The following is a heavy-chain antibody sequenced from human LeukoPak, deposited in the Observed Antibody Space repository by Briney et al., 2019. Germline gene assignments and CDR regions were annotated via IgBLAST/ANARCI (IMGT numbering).Heavy chain of an antibody. Sequence: SETLSLTCTVSGGSIRSYFWSWVRQPPGKGLEWIGHIHHSGTTTYNPSLKSRVAMSIDTSNSQFSLKVNSVTAADTAVYYCVRPHPLHGAGSFAFWGQGNLVIVSS. CDR3: VRPHPLHGAGSFAF. V-gene: IGHV4-59*08. CDR1: GGSIRSYF. CDR2: IHHSGTT. J-gene: IGHJ4*02. D-gene: IGHD3-10*01.